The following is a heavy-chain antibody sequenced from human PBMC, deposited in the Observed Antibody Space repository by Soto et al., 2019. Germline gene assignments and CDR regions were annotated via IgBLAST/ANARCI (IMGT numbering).Heavy chain of an antibody. CDR2: ISGTGGST. CDR1: GFTFSSYA. D-gene: IGHD3-22*01. Sequence: TGGSLRLSCAASGFTFSSYAMSWVRQAPGKGLEWVSTISGTGGSTYYPDSVKGRFTIPRDNSKNTVYLQMNSLRAEDAAVYYCAKEMTSGYYLFDYWGQGTLVTVSS. V-gene: IGHV3-23*01. CDR3: AKEMTSGYYLFDY. J-gene: IGHJ4*02.